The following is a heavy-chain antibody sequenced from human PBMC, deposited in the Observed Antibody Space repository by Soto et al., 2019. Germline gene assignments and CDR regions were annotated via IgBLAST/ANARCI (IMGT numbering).Heavy chain of an antibody. CDR1: GGTFSSYA. V-gene: IGHV1-69*13. CDR2: IIPIFGTA. D-gene: IGHD6-19*01. CDR3: ATAIAVAGVFDI. Sequence: SVKVSCKASGGTFSSYAISWVRQAPGQGLEWMGGIIPIFGTANYAQKFQGRVTITADESTSTAYMELSSLRSEDTAVYYCATAIAVAGVFDIWGQGTMVTVSS. J-gene: IGHJ3*02.